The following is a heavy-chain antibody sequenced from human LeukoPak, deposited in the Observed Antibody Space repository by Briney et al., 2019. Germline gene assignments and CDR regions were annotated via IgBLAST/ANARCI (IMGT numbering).Heavy chain of an antibody. Sequence: PSETLSLTCTVSGGSISSGGYSWSWIRQPPGKGLEWIGYIYYSGSTNYNPSLKSRVTISVDTSKNQFSLKLSSVTAADTAVYYCARHGMRYSSGWYFLFDYWGQGTLVTVSS. CDR3: ARHGMRYSSGWYFLFDY. CDR1: GGSISSGGYS. J-gene: IGHJ4*02. CDR2: IYYSGST. D-gene: IGHD6-19*01. V-gene: IGHV4-61*08.